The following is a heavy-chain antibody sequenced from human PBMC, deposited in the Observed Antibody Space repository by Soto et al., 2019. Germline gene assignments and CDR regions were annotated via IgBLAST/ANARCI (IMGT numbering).Heavy chain of an antibody. CDR2: IIPIFGTA. J-gene: IGHJ3*02. CDR1: GGTLSSYA. Sequence: SVKVSCKASGGTLSSYAISWVRQAPGQGLEWMGGIIPIFGTANYAQKFQGRVTITADESTSTAYMELSSLRSEDTAVYYCVTGVVPAAKVDIWGQGTMVTVSS. D-gene: IGHD2-2*01. CDR3: VTGVVPAAKVDI. V-gene: IGHV1-69*13.